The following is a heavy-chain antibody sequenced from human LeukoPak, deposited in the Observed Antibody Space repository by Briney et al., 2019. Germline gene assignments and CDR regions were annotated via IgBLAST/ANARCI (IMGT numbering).Heavy chain of an antibody. CDR1: GGSISPYY. V-gene: IGHV4-59*08. J-gene: IGHJ3*02. Sequence: SETLSLTCTVSGGSISPYYWSWVRQPPGKGLEWIGYIYYSGTTHYNPSLESRVTMSVDTSKNQFSLKLSSVTAADTAVYYCATHYDVLTGYAAAAFDIWGQGTMVTVSS. D-gene: IGHD3-9*01. CDR2: IYYSGTT. CDR3: ATHYDVLTGYAAAAFDI.